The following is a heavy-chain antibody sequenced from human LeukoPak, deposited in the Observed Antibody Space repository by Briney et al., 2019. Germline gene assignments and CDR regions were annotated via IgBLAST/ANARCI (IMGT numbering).Heavy chain of an antibody. CDR3: ARVYSGYDYPFDF. V-gene: IGHV4-39*02. CDR1: GGSVSSSSYY. Sequence: NPSETLSLTCTVSGGSVSSSSYYWGWIRQPPGKGLESIGNIYYSGNTYYNPSLKSRVTISVDTSKNHFSLKMTSVTAADTAVYYCARVYSGYDYPFDFWGQGTLVTVSS. J-gene: IGHJ4*02. D-gene: IGHD5-12*01. CDR2: IYYSGNT.